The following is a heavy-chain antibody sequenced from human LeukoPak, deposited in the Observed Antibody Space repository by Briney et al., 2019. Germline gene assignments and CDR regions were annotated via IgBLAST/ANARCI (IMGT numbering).Heavy chain of an antibody. Sequence: SQTLSLTCTVSGGSISSGGYYWSWIRQPPGKGLEWIGYIYHSGSTYYNPSLKSRVTISVDRSKNQFSLKLSSVTAADTAVYYCARKGPRGSQLDFNWFDPWGQGTLVTVSS. CDR2: IYHSGST. D-gene: IGHD1-1*01. CDR3: ARKGPRGSQLDFNWFDP. CDR1: GGSISSGGYY. J-gene: IGHJ5*02. V-gene: IGHV4-30-2*01.